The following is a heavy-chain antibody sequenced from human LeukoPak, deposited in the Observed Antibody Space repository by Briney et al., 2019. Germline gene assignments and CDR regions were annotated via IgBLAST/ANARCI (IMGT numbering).Heavy chain of an antibody. Sequence: PSETLSLTCTVSGGSISSYYWSWIRQPAGKGLEWIGRIYTSGSTNYNPSLKSRVTMSVDTSKNQFSLKLSSVTAADTAVYYYARGRRVTMVRGVIIHNWFDPWGQGTLVTVSS. CDR2: IYTSGST. J-gene: IGHJ5*02. V-gene: IGHV4-4*07. CDR1: GGSISSYY. CDR3: ARGRRVTMVRGVIIHNWFDP. D-gene: IGHD3-10*01.